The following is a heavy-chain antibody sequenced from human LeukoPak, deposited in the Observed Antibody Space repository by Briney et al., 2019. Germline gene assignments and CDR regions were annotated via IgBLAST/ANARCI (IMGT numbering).Heavy chain of an antibody. CDR3: ARLAYDFWSGYYDYSGFDY. Sequence: TGGSLRLSCAASGFNFSACWMSWVRQTPGKGLEWVANIKQDGSEKFYVDSMGGRFTISRDNAKNSLFLQMNGLRVEDTAVYYCARLAYDFWSGYYDYSGFDYWGQGMLVTVSS. J-gene: IGHJ4*02. CDR2: IKQDGSEK. CDR1: GFNFSACW. V-gene: IGHV3-7*01. D-gene: IGHD3-3*01.